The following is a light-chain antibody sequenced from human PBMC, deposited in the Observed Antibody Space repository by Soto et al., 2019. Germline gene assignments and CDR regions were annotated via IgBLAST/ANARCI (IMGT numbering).Light chain of an antibody. CDR3: QSYDNSLSGSYV. V-gene: IGLV1-40*01. CDR2: ANI. CDR1: SSNIGANYD. J-gene: IGLJ1*01. Sequence: QSVLTHSPSVSGAPGQRVTISCTGSSSNIGANYDVHWYQSLPGTAPKLLIYANINRPSGVPDRFSGSKSGTSASLAITGLQAEDEADYYCQSYDNSLSGSYVFGAGTKVTVL.